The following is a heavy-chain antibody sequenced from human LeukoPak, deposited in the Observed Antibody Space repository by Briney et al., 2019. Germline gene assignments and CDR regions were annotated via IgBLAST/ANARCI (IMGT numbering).Heavy chain of an antibody. D-gene: IGHD4-17*01. CDR2: IIPIFGTA. J-gene: IGHJ6*04. CDR1: GGTFSSYA. V-gene: IGHV1-69*06. CDR3: ARVPPIYGDYYYYGMDV. Sequence: ASVKVSCTASGGTFSSYAISWVRQAPGQGLEWMGGIIPIFGTANYAQKFQGRVTITADKSTSTAYMELSSLRSEDTAVYYCARVPPIYGDYYYYGMDVWGKGTTVTVSS.